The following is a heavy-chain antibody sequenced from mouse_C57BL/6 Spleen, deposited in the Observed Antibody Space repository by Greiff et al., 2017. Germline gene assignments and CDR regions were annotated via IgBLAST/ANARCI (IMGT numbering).Heavy chain of an antibody. J-gene: IGHJ3*01. Sequence: QVQLQQSGPELVKPGASVKISCKASGYSFTSYYIHWVKQRPGQGLEWIGWIYPGSGNTKYNEKFKGKATLTADTSSSTAYMQLSSLTSEDSAVYYCARGLDYGSSYGFAYWGQGTLVTVSA. CDR3: ARGLDYGSSYGFAY. V-gene: IGHV1-66*01. D-gene: IGHD1-1*01. CDR2: IYPGSGNT. CDR1: GYSFTSYY.